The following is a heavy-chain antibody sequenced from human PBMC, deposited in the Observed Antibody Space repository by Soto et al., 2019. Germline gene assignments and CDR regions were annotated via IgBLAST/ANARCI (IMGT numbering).Heavy chain of an antibody. Sequence: QVQLVQSGAEVKKPGSSVKVSCKASGGTFSTSAISWVRQAPGQGLEWVGGIMPVFPTPDYAQKFQGRVTFTXDXPTTTAYLELTSLRTDDTAVYYCARAKDRLQLGGNYYYFLDVWGQGTAITVSS. J-gene: IGHJ6*02. CDR2: IMPVFPTP. D-gene: IGHD1-1*01. CDR3: ARAKDRLQLGGNYYYFLDV. CDR1: GGTFSTSA. V-gene: IGHV1-69*05.